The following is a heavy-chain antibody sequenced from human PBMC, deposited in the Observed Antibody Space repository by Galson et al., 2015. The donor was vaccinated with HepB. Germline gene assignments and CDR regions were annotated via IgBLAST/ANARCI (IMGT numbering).Heavy chain of an antibody. V-gene: IGHV7-4-1*02. Sequence: SVKVSCKASGYTFTSYAMNWVRQAPGQGLEWMGWINTNTGNPTYAQGFTGRFVFSLDTSVSTAYLQISSLKAEDTAVYYCARDNRGVTTRTYYYYYYGMDVWGQGTTVTVSS. CDR3: ARDNRGVTTRTYYYYYYGMDV. CDR2: INTNTGNP. J-gene: IGHJ6*02. CDR1: GYTFTSYA. D-gene: IGHD4-17*01.